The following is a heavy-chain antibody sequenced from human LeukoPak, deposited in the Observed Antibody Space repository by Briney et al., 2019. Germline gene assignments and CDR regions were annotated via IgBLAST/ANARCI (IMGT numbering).Heavy chain of an antibody. J-gene: IGHJ4*02. D-gene: IGHD2-21*01. CDR2: ITDSGVLT. V-gene: IGHV3-23*01. CDR1: GFTFAAYA. Sequence: GGSLRLSCAASGFTFAAYAMSWVRQAPGKGLDWVATITDSGVLTFCADSVKGRFSISRDNSRNTVYLQMNSLRVEDTAVYYCAKDYCGGGRCDEIPIDYWGQGTLVTVSS. CDR3: AKDYCGGGRCDEIPIDY.